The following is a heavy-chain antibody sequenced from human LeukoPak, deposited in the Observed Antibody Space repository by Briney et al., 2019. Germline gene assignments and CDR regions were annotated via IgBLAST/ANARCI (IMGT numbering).Heavy chain of an antibody. CDR3: ARLADYDSSGYLSY. CDR1: GYTFTMYY. J-gene: IGHJ4*02. V-gene: IGHV1-46*01. Sequence: ASVKVSCKASGYTFTMYYMHWVRQAPGQGLEWMEIINPSGGSARYAQKFQGRVTMTRDTSTSAVYMEVSSLRSEDTAVYYCARLADYDSSGYLSYWGQGTLVTVSS. CDR2: INPSGGSA. D-gene: IGHD3-22*01.